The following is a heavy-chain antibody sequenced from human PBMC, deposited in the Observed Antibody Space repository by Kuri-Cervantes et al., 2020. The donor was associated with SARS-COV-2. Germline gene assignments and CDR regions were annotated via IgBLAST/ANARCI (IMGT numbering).Heavy chain of an antibody. J-gene: IGHJ6*02. CDR1: GGSISRHY. D-gene: IGHD5-24*01. V-gene: IGHV4-59*11. CDR2: IYYGGST. Sequence: ESLKISCTVPGGSISRHYWSWIRQPPGKGLEWIGYIYYGGSTNYNPSLKNRVTISIDTSKNQFSLMLSSVTAADTAVYYCARLGLADGYNFYYYYYGMDVWGQGTTVTVSS. CDR3: ARLGLADGYNFYYYYYGMDV.